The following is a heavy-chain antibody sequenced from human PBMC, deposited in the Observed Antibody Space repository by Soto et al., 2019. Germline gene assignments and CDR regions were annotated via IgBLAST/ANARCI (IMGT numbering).Heavy chain of an antibody. D-gene: IGHD3-9*01. Sequence: EVQLVESGGGLVKPGGSLRLSCAASGFTFTSYTMHWVRQAPGKGLEWVSSISSSSSYIYYADSVKGRFTISRDNAKKSLYLQMYSLRAEETAVYYCAREDYDILSGYYRVDYYYGMDVWGHGTTVTVFS. CDR2: ISSSSSYI. V-gene: IGHV3-21*02. J-gene: IGHJ6*02. CDR3: AREDYDILSGYYRVDYYYGMDV. CDR1: GFTFTSYT.